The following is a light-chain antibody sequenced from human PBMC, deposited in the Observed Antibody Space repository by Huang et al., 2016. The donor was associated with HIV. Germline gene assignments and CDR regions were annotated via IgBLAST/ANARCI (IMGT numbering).Light chain of an antibody. CDR3: QQYNNWPL. V-gene: IGKV3-15*01. CDR1: QSVNTN. CDR2: GAS. J-gene: IGKJ4*01. Sequence: EIVMTQSPDTLSVSPGQRVTLSCRASQSVNTNLAWYQQKPGQAPRLLIFGASTRATGIPARFTGSGSGTEFTLTISSLQSEGFAVYFCQQYNNWPLFGGGTKVEIK.